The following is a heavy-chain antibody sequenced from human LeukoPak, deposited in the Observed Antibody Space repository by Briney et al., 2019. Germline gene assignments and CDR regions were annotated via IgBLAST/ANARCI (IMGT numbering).Heavy chain of an antibody. CDR1: NYSISSGYY. CDR3: ARGNPGIAAAATAGTDY. Sequence: SETLSLTCTVSNYSISSGYYWGWIRQPPGKGLEWIGSIYRSGTTYHNPSLKSRVTISVDTSKNQFSLKLSSVTAADTAVYYCARGNPGIAAAATAGTDYWGQGTLVTVSS. D-gene: IGHD6-13*01. V-gene: IGHV4-38-2*02. CDR2: IYRSGTT. J-gene: IGHJ4*02.